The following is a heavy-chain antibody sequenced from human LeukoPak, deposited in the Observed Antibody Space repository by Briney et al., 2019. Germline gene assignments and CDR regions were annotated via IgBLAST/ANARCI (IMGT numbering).Heavy chain of an antibody. CDR3: ARLRDYYGSSSPGH. D-gene: IGHD3-22*01. V-gene: IGHV3-30*03. Sequence: GGSLRLSCVASGFTFSNYGMHWVRQAPGKGLEWVAVISYDGSNKYYADSVKGRFTISRDNAKNSLYLQMNSLRAEDTALYYCARLRDYYGSSSPGHWGQGTLVTVSS. J-gene: IGHJ4*02. CDR1: GFTFSNYG. CDR2: ISYDGSNK.